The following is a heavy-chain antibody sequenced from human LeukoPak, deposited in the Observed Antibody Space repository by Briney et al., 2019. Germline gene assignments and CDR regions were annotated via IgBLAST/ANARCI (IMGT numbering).Heavy chain of an antibody. CDR2: IYTSGST. D-gene: IGHD5-18*01. CDR1: GGSISSYY. CDR3: ARETSYSYGYPFDY. Sequence: TSSETLSLTCTVSGGSISSYYWSWIRQPAGKGLEWIGRIYTSGSTNYNPSLKSRVTMSVDTSKNQFSLKLSSLTAADTAVYYCARETSYSYGYPFDYWGQGTLVTVSS. J-gene: IGHJ4*02. V-gene: IGHV4-4*07.